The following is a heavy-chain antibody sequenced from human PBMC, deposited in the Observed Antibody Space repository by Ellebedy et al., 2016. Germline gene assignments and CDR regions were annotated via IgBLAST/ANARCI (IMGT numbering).Heavy chain of an antibody. V-gene: IGHV5-51*01. CDR3: ARLGYSGYDQLLGRYYYFVMDV. CDR2: IYPGDSDA. J-gene: IGHJ6*02. D-gene: IGHD5-12*01. CDR1: GYTFTTYW. Sequence: GGSLRLSXKGSGYTFTTYWIGWVRQMPGKGLEWMGIIYPGDSDARYSPSFQGQVTISADKSSSTAYLQWSSLKASDTAMYYCARLGYSGYDQLLGRYYYFVMDVWGQGTTVIVSS.